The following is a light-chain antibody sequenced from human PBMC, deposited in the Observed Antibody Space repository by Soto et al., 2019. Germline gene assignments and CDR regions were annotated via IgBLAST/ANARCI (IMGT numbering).Light chain of an antibody. CDR2: DVS. CDR1: QNVSVS. CDR3: QQYDYSRS. V-gene: IGKV1-5*01. Sequence: IQITQSPSTLSASVGDSVSITCRASQNVSVSLAWYQHKPGEAPKLLIYDVSNLETGVPSRFSGSGSGTEFSLTIRSLQPDDFAIYYCQQYDYSRSVGQGTQVEIK. J-gene: IGKJ1*01.